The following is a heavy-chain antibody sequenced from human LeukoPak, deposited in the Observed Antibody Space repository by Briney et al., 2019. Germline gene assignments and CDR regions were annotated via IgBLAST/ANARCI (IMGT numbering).Heavy chain of an antibody. CDR3: AKEVGYPHLDRMDV. Sequence: GGSLRLSCAASGFTFSSYGMHWVRQAPGKGLEWVAVISYDGSNKYYADSVKGRFTISRDNSKNTLYLQMNSLRAEDTAVYYCAKEVGYPHLDRMDVWGQGTTVTVSS. D-gene: IGHD5-12*01. V-gene: IGHV3-30*18. CDR1: GFTFSSYG. J-gene: IGHJ6*02. CDR2: ISYDGSNK.